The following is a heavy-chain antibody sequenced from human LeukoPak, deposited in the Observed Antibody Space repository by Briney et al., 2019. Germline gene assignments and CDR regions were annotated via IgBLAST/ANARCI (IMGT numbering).Heavy chain of an antibody. V-gene: IGHV1-18*01. J-gene: IGHJ5*02. D-gene: IGHD3-3*01. Sequence: ASVKVSCKASGFTFTSYGITWVRQAPGQGLEWMGWVNAYNGHTNYPQKFQGRVTVTTDTSTSTAYMELRSLGSDDTAVYYCARVEGSNWFDPWGQGTLVTVSS. CDR3: ARVEGSNWFDP. CDR2: VNAYNGHT. CDR1: GFTFTSYG.